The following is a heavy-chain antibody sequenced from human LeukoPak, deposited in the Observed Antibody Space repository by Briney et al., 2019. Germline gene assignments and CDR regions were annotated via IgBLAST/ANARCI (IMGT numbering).Heavy chain of an antibody. D-gene: IGHD3-22*01. CDR3: AKSNGYGLIDI. CDR2: IFYSGST. CDR1: GFTFDDYA. Sequence: GSLRLSCVASGFTFDDYAMHWVRQPPGKALEWIGNIFYSGSTYYSPSLKSRVTISLDTSRNQFSLKLNSVTAADTAVYYCAKSNGYGLIDIWGQGTMVTVSS. J-gene: IGHJ3*02. V-gene: IGHV4-59*12.